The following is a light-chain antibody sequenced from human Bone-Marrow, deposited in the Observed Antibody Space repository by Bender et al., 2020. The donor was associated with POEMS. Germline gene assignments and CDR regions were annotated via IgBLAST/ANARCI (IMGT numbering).Light chain of an antibody. Sequence: QSVVTQPLSLSEAPRQRVTISCSGSSSNIGNHGVNWYQQLPGEAPKLLIYYDDLLTPGVSDRFSASKSGTSASLAISELQSEDEALYYCTAWDDSLSGRVFGGGTKLTVL. CDR3: TAWDDSLSGRV. CDR2: YDD. CDR1: SSNIGNHG. J-gene: IGLJ3*02. V-gene: IGLV1-36*01.